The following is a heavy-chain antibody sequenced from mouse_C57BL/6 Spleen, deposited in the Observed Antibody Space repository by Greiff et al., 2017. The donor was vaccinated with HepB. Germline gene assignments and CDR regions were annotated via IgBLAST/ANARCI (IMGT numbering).Heavy chain of an antibody. Sequence: QVQLKQSGAELARPGASVKMSCKASGYTFTSYTMHWVKQRPGQGLEWIGYINPSSGYTKYNQKFKDKATLTADKSSSTAYMQLSSLTSEDSAVYYCARYGPYYAMDYWGQGTSVTVSS. CDR1: GYTFTSYT. V-gene: IGHV1-4*01. CDR3: ARYGPYYAMDY. J-gene: IGHJ4*01. CDR2: INPSSGYT. D-gene: IGHD1-1*01.